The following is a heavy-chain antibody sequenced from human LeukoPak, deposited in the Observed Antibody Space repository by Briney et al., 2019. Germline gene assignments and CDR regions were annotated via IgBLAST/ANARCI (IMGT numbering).Heavy chain of an antibody. V-gene: IGHV4-34*01. D-gene: IGHD4-17*01. J-gene: IGHJ4*02. Sequence: PSETLSLTCAVYGGSFSGYYWSWIRQPPGKGLEWIGEINHSGSTNYNPSLKSRVTISVDTSKNQFSLKLSSVTAADTAVYYCARESFYGPFDYWGQGTLVTVSS. CDR2: INHSGST. CDR1: GGSFSGYY. CDR3: ARESFYGPFDY.